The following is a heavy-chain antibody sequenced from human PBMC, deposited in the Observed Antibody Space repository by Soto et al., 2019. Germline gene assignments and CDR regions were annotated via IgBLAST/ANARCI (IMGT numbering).Heavy chain of an antibody. Sequence: QVQLVQSGAEVQKPGSSVKVSCKASGGTFSSYTISWVRQAPGQGLEWMGRIIPILGIANYAQKFQGRVTITADKSTSTAYMELSSLRSEDTAVYYCASYMVRGVTEYYFDYWGQGTLVTVSS. CDR1: GGTFSSYT. V-gene: IGHV1-69*02. CDR3: ASYMVRGVTEYYFDY. D-gene: IGHD3-10*01. J-gene: IGHJ4*02. CDR2: IIPILGIA.